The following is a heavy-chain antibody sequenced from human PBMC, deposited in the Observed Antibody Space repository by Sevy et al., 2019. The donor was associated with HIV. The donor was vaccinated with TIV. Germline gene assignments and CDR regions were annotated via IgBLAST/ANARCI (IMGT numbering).Heavy chain of an antibody. D-gene: IGHD2-15*01. Sequence: SETLSLTCTVSGGSISSSPYYWSWIRQPPGKGLEWIGSFYDTGSAYYNPSLKSRVTISVDTSKNQFSLRLSSVTAADTALYYCARQRAYCSDGSCYSPWYFNLWGRGTLVTVSS. V-gene: IGHV4-39*01. J-gene: IGHJ2*01. CDR1: GGSISSSPYY. CDR3: ARQRAYCSDGSCYSPWYFNL. CDR2: FYDTGSA.